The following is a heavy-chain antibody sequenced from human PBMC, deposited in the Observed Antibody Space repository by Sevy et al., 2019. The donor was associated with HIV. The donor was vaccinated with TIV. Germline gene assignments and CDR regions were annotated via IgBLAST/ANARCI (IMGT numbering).Heavy chain of an antibody. V-gene: IGHV3-30-3*01. D-gene: IGHD1-1*01. CDR3: ARDGGYIVNWDLGGY. CDR1: GFTFNTYA. CDR2: ISYDGSTK. Sequence: GGSLRLSCAASGFTFNTYAMHWVRQAPGKGLEWVAVISYDGSTKYYADSVKGRFTLSRDNSKNTLYLQMNSLRVEDTAVYYCARDGGYIVNWDLGGYWGQGTLVTVSS. J-gene: IGHJ4*02.